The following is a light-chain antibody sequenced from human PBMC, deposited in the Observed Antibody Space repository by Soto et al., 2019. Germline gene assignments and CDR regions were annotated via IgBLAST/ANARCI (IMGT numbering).Light chain of an antibody. CDR3: QQCARSPLT. CDR2: DAS. V-gene: IGKV3-20*01. CDR1: QSVTNND. J-gene: IGKJ1*01. Sequence: EIVLTQSPGTLSLSPGESATLSCRASQSVTNNDLAWYQQKPGQAPRLLIADASRRATGIPDRFSGSGSGTEFTLTISRLEPKDFAVYYCQQCARSPLTFGQGTKVEMK.